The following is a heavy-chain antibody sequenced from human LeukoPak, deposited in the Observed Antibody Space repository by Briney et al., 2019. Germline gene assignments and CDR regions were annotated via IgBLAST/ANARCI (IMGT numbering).Heavy chain of an antibody. CDR3: AKDRITMVPWQPYDY. CDR1: GFTVSNNY. V-gene: IGHV3-23*01. Sequence: GGSLRLSCAASGFTVSNNYMSWVRQAPGKGLEWVSAISGSGGSTYYADSVKGRFTISRDNSKNTLYLQMNSLRAEDTAVYYCAKDRITMVPWQPYDYWGQGTLVTVSS. J-gene: IGHJ4*02. D-gene: IGHD3-10*01. CDR2: ISGSGGST.